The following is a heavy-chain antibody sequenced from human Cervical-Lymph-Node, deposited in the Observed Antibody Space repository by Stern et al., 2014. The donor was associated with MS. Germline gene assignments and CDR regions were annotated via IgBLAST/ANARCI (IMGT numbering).Heavy chain of an antibody. J-gene: IGHJ6*02. V-gene: IGHV3-7*01. CDR1: GFTFSSYW. CDR2: IKQDGNEK. D-gene: IGHD3-9*01. Sequence: EVQLVESGGGLVQPGGSLRLSCEASGFTFSSYWMSWVRQAPGKGLEWVANIKQDGNEKYYVDSVKGRFTISRDNAKNSLYLQMNSLRAEDTAVYYCARDHDILTRGDYYYGMDVWGQGTTVTVSS. CDR3: ARDHDILTRGDYYYGMDV.